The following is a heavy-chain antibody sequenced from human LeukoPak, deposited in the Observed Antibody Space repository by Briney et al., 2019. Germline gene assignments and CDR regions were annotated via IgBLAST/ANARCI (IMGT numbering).Heavy chain of an antibody. CDR3: MERGDSYGLFDY. CDR2: IRSKANTYSA. J-gene: IGHJ4*01. Sequence: GGSLRLSCAASGFTFSDSAMHWVRQASGTGLEWVARIRSKANTYSASYAASGKGMFTISNDNSKNPAFLQMNRIKTEATAFYYCMERGDSYGLFDYWGPGTLVTASS. V-gene: IGHV3-73*01. D-gene: IGHD5-18*01. CDR1: GFTFSDSA.